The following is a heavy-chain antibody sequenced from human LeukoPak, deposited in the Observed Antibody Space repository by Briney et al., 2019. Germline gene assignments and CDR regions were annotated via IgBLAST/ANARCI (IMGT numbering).Heavy chain of an antibody. Sequence: PGGSLRLSCAASGFTFSDYWMHWVRQAPGKGLVWVSRINSDGSSTTYADSVKGRFTISRDNAKNTLYLQMNSLRAEDTAVYYCGRHRYGAFDYWGRGTLVTVSS. CDR1: GFTFSDYW. CDR3: GRHRYGAFDY. CDR2: INSDGSST. D-gene: IGHD3-10*01. V-gene: IGHV3-74*01. J-gene: IGHJ4*02.